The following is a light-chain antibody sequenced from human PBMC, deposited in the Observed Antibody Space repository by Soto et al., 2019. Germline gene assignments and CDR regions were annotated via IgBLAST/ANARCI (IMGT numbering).Light chain of an antibody. V-gene: IGLV2-14*01. CDR2: DVS. CDR3: SSYTSSTTEV. CDR1: SSDVGGYNY. J-gene: IGLJ1*01. Sequence: QSVLTQPASVSGSPGQSITISCTGTSSDVGGYNYVPWYQQHPGKAPKLMIYDVSSRPSGVSNRFSGSKSGNTASLTISGLQAEDEADYYCSSYTSSTTEVFGTGTKVTV.